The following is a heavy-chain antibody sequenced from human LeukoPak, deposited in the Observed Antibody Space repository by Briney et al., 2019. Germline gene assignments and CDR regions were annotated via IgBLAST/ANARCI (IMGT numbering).Heavy chain of an antibody. CDR1: GDSISSGGYY. Sequence: SQTLSLTCTGSGDSISSGGYYWSWIRQHPGKGLEWIGYIYYSGSTYYNPSLKSRVTISVDTSKNQFSLKLSSVTAADTAVYYCARTADGSGSYSDYWGQGTLVTVSS. D-gene: IGHD3-10*01. V-gene: IGHV4-31*03. J-gene: IGHJ4*02. CDR3: ARTADGSGSYSDY. CDR2: IYYSGST.